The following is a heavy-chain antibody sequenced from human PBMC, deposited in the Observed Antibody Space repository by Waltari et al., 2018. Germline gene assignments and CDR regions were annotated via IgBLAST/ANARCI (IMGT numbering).Heavy chain of an antibody. D-gene: IGHD5-18*01. Sequence: EVQLVESGGGLVQPGGPLRLSCAASGFTFSNYWMHWVRQAPGKGLVWVSRIDTDGRSTTYADSVKGRFTISRDNAKNTLYLQMNSLRAEDTAVYYCARDRGYGYYFDYWGQGTLVTVSS. CDR3: ARDRGYGYYFDY. CDR2: IDTDGRST. J-gene: IGHJ4*02. V-gene: IGHV3-74*01. CDR1: GFTFSNYW.